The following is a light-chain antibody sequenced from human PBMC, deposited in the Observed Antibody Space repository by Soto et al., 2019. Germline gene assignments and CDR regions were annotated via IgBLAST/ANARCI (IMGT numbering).Light chain of an antibody. Sequence: QSALTQPRSVSGSPGQSVTISCTGTSSDVGGYNYVSWYQQHPGKAPKLMIYDVSKRPSGVPDRFSGSKSGNTASLTISGLQAEAEADYDCCSYAGSYTFVVFGGGTKLTVL. J-gene: IGLJ2*01. CDR3: CSYAGSYTFVV. V-gene: IGLV2-11*01. CDR2: DVS. CDR1: SSDVGGYNY.